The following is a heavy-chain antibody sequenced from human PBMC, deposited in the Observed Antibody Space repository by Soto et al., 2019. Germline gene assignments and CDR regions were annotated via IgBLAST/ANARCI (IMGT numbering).Heavy chain of an antibody. D-gene: IGHD2-21*02. V-gene: IGHV4-31*03. CDR2: IYYSGST. CDR1: GGSISSGGYY. CDR3: AISCGGDCYSIVFDI. Sequence: SETLSLTCTVSGGSISSGGYYWSWIRQHPGKGLEWIGYIYYSGSTYYNPSLKSRVTISVDTSKNQFSLKLSSVTAADTAVYYCAISCGGDCYSIVFDIWGKGTMVTVSS. J-gene: IGHJ3*02.